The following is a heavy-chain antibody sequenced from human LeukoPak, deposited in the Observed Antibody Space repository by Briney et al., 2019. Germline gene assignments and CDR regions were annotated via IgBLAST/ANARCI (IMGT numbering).Heavy chain of an antibody. CDR1: GFTFSSYG. V-gene: IGHV3-30*18. Sequence: PGGSLRLSCAASGFTFSSYGMHWVRQAPGKGLEWVAVISYDGSNKYYGDSVKGRFTISRDNSKNTLYLQMNSLRAEDTAVYYCAKAAYDFWSGYSSGGAFDIWGQGTMVTVSS. J-gene: IGHJ3*02. CDR2: ISYDGSNK. D-gene: IGHD3-3*01. CDR3: AKAAYDFWSGYSSGGAFDI.